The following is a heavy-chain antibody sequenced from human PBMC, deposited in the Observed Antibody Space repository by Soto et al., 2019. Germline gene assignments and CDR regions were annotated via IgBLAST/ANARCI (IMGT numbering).Heavy chain of an antibody. CDR3: VGNILTGYYPYYFDY. CDR2: IYSGGST. Sequence: GGSLRLSCAASGFTVSSNYMSWVRQAPGKGLEWVSVIYSGGSTYYADSVKGRFTISRDNSKNTLYIQMNSLRAEDTAVYYCVGNILTGYYPYYFDYWGQGTQVTVSS. V-gene: IGHV3-66*01. J-gene: IGHJ4*02. CDR1: GFTVSSNY. D-gene: IGHD3-9*01.